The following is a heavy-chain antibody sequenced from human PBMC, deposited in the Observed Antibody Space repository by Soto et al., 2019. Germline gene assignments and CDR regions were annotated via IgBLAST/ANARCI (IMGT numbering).Heavy chain of an antibody. D-gene: IGHD5-18*01. CDR1: GFSLSTRGVG. CDR3: AHRPRGYSYYFDY. V-gene: IGHV2-5*02. J-gene: IGHJ4*02. CDR2: LYWDDDK. Sequence: GSGPTLVNPTQTVTLTCTFSGFSLSTRGVGVGWIRQPPGKALEWLALLYWDDDKGYSPSLKSRLTITKDTSKNQVVLTVTNMDPVDTATYYCAHRPRGYSYYFDYWGQGTLVTVSS.